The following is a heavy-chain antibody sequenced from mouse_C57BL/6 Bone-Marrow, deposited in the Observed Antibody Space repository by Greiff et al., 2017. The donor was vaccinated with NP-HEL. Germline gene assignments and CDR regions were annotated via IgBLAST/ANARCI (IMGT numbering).Heavy chain of an antibody. J-gene: IGHJ4*01. D-gene: IGHD2-4*01. CDR1: GFTFSDYY. CDR3: AREGGLRRRTYAMDY. CDR2: INYDGSST. Sequence: EVMLVESEGGLVQPGSSMKLSCTASGFTFSDYYMAWVRQVPEKGLEWVANINYDGSSTYYLDSLTSRFIISRDNAKNILYLQMRSLKSEDTATYYCAREGGLRRRTYAMDYWGQGTSGTVSS. V-gene: IGHV5-16*01.